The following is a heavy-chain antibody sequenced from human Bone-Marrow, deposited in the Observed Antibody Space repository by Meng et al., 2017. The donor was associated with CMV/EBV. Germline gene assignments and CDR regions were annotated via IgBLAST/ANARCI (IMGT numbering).Heavy chain of an antibody. J-gene: IGHJ4*02. Sequence: ASVKVSCKASGYTFTSYDINWVRQATGQGLEWMGWMNPNSGNTGYAQKFQGRVTMTRNTSISTAYMELSSLRSEDTAVYYCARRINYYGSGSYHLADYWGQGTLVTSP. CDR2: MNPNSGNT. CDR1: GYTFTSYD. D-gene: IGHD3-10*01. V-gene: IGHV1-8*01. CDR3: ARRINYYGSGSYHLADY.